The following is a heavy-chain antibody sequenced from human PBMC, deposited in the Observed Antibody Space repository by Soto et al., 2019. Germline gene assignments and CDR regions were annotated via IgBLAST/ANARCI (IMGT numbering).Heavy chain of an antibody. Sequence: SSETLSLTCTVSGGSISSSSYYWSWIRQPPGRGPEWIACIQNGGGSNYNPSLKSRVTISVDTPKNQFSLKLSSVTAADTAVYYCARAGYYDILTGSPYYYYGMDVWGQGTTVTVSS. D-gene: IGHD3-9*01. CDR3: ARAGYYDILTGSPYYYYGMDV. CDR1: GGSISSSSYY. J-gene: IGHJ6*02. CDR2: IQNGGGS. V-gene: IGHV4-61*01.